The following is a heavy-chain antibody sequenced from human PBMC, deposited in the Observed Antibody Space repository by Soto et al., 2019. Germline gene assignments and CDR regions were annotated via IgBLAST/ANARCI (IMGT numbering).Heavy chain of an antibody. Sequence: GGSLRLSCAASGFTFSSYAMHWVRQAPGKGLEWVAVISYDGSNKYYADSVKGRFTISRDNSKNTLYLQMNSLRAEDTAVYYCARDRQQLLPYYFDYWGQGTLVTVSS. CDR2: ISYDGSNK. J-gene: IGHJ4*02. CDR1: GFTFSSYA. V-gene: IGHV3-30-3*01. D-gene: IGHD6-13*01. CDR3: ARDRQQLLPYYFDY.